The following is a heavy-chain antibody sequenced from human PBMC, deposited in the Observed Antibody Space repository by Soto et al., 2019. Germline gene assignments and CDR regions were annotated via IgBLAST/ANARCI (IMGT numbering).Heavy chain of an antibody. CDR3: ARDGTSSWAHYYYCMDV. J-gene: IGHJ6*02. D-gene: IGHD6-13*01. CDR2: IYYSGST. Sequence: QVQLQESGPGLVKPSETLSLTCTVSGGSISSYYWSWIRQPPGKGLEWIGYIYYSGSTNYNPSLKSRVPIAVDTSKNHLSLKLISVTAADTALYYCARDGTSSWAHYYYCMDVWGQGTTVTVSS. CDR1: GGSISSYY. V-gene: IGHV4-59*01.